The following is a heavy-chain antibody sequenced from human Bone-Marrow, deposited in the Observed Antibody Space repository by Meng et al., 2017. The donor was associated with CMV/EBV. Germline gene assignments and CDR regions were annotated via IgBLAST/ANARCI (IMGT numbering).Heavy chain of an antibody. D-gene: IGHD3-3*01. CDR1: GYTFTSYG. CDR3: ARGGAGGYDFWSGYLFYYGMDV. CDR2: ISAYNGNT. Sequence: ASVKVSRKASGYTFTSYGISWVRQAPGQGLEWMGWISAYNGNTNYAQKLQGRVTMTTDTSTSTAYMELRSLRSDDTAVYYCARGGAGGYDFWSGYLFYYGMDVWGQGTTVTVSS. J-gene: IGHJ6*02. V-gene: IGHV1-18*01.